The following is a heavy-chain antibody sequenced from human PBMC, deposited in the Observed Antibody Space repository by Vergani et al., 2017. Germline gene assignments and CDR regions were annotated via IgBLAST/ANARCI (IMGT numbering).Heavy chain of an antibody. J-gene: IGHJ5*02. CDR2: IYPGDFDT. D-gene: IGHD6-13*01. CDR3: ARGGPSIAAAGTRWFDP. CDR1: GYSFTSYW. Sequence: EVQLVQSGAEVKKPGESLKISCKGSGYSFTSYWIGWVRQMPGKGLEWMGIIYPGDFDTRYSPSFQGQVTISADKSISPAYLQWSSLTASDTAMYYCARGGPSIAAAGTRWFDPWGQGTLVTVSS. V-gene: IGHV5-51*03.